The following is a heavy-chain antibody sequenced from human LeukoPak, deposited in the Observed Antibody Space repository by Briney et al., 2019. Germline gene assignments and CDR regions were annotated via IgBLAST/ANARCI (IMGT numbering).Heavy chain of an antibody. D-gene: IGHD3-16*02. CDR2: ISSSGSTI. J-gene: IGHJ3*02. V-gene: IGHV3-11*04. Sequence: GGSLRLSCAAPGFTFSDYYMSWIRQAPGKGLEWVSYISSSGSTIYYADSVKGRFTISRDNAKNSLYLQMNSLRAEDTAVCYCARSDYVWGSYRDAFDIWGQGTMVTVSS. CDR3: ARSDYVWGSYRDAFDI. CDR1: GFTFSDYY.